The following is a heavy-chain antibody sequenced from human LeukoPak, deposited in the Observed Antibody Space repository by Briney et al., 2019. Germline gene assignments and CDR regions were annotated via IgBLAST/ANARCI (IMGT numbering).Heavy chain of an antibody. J-gene: IGHJ5*02. D-gene: IGHD1-7*01. Sequence: SVKVSCKASGYTFTSYGISWVRQAPGQGLEWMGGIIPIFGTANYAQKFQGRVTITADESTSTAYMELSSLRSEDTAVYYCARDHQDDSNYWFDPWGQGTLVTVSS. CDR2: IIPIFGTA. V-gene: IGHV1-69*13. CDR3: ARDHQDDSNYWFDP. CDR1: GYTFTSYG.